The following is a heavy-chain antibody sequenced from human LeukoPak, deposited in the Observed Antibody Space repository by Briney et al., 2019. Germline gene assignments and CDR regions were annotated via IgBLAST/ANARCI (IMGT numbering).Heavy chain of an antibody. D-gene: IGHD2-8*01. CDR2: ISSSSSYI. CDR1: GFPFSSYW. J-gene: IGHJ3*02. V-gene: IGHV3-21*01. Sequence: PGGSLRLSCVASGFPFSSYWMTWVRQAPGKGLEWVSSISSSSSYIYYADSVKGRFTISRDNAKNSLYLQMNSLRAEDTAVYYCARRTRDDAFDIWGQGTMVTVSS. CDR3: ARRTRDDAFDI.